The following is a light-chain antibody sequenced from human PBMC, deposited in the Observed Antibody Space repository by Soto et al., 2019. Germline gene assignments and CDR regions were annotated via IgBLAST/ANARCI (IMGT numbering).Light chain of an antibody. CDR2: DAS. J-gene: IGKJ1*01. Sequence: EIVLTQSPGSLSLSPGERATLSCRASQPLNLNYLAWYQQKPGQAPRLLIYDASSRATGTPDRFSGTGSATDFTLTISRLEPQDFEVYYCHQYYRTPRTFGKGTQVDI. V-gene: IGKV3-20*01. CDR1: QPLNLNY. CDR3: HQYYRTPRT.